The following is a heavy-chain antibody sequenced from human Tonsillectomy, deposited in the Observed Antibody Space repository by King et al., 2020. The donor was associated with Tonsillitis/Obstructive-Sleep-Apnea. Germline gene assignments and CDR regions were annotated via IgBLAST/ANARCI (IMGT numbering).Heavy chain of an antibody. V-gene: IGHV4-59*01. Sequence: QLQESGPGLVKPSETLSLTCTVSGGSISNYYWSWIRQPPGKGLEWIGYIYNSGDTNYNPSLKSRVTISVDTSKNQFSLKLNSVTAADTAVYYCARATGGRYYSSLDPWGQGTLVTVSS. CDR1: GGSISNYY. D-gene: IGHD3-10*01. CDR2: IYNSGDT. J-gene: IGHJ5*02. CDR3: ARATGGRYYSSLDP.